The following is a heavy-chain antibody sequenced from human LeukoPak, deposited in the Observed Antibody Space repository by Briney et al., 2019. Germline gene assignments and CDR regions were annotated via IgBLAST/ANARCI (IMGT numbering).Heavy chain of an antibody. CDR2: MSGSGGST. D-gene: IGHD6-19*01. Sequence: GGSPRLSCAASGFSFSSYAMSWVRQAPGEGLEWVSGMSGSGGSTYYVDSVKGRFAISRDSSKKSLYLQTNSLRVEDTAVYYCANVGSSSGWYGGFDNWGQGTLVIVSS. CDR3: ANVGSSSGWYGGFDN. V-gene: IGHV3-23*01. CDR1: GFSFSSYA. J-gene: IGHJ4*02.